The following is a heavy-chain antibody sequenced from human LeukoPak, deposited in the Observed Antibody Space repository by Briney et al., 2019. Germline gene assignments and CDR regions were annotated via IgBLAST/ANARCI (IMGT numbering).Heavy chain of an antibody. V-gene: IGHV4-34*01. CDR2: INHSGST. CDR3: ARGSKRVLRFLEWPPGFPRNNWFDP. J-gene: IGHJ5*02. D-gene: IGHD3-3*01. CDR1: GGSFSGYY. Sequence: SETLSLTCAVYGGSFSGYYWSWIRQPPGKGLEWIGEINHSGSTNYNPSLKSRVTISVDTSKNQFSLKLSSVTAADMAVYYCARGSKRVLRFLEWPPGFPRNNWFDPWGQGTLVTVSS.